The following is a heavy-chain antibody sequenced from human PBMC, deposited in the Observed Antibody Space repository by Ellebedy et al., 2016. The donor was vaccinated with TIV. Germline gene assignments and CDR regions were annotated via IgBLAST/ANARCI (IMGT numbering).Heavy chain of an antibody. CDR1: GFSLSPSGMR. CDR2: IDWDDDK. V-gene: IGHV2-70*04. CDR3: ARSAWGGMDV. D-gene: IGHD3-16*01. Sequence: SGPTLVKPTQTLTLTCTFSGFSLSPSGMRVSWIRQPPGKALEWLARIDWDDDKFYSTSLKTRLTIPKDTSKNQVVLTMTNMDPVDTATYYCARSAWGGMDVWGQGTTVTVSS. J-gene: IGHJ6*02.